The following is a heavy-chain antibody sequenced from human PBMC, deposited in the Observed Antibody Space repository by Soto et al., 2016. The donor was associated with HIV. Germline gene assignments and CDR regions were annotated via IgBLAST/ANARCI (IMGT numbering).Heavy chain of an antibody. CDR3: ARDRPGYSDRTGSSVGVGYFEN. CDR1: GFTVSSSY. CDR2: LYSGGNT. Sequence: EVQLVESGGGLVQPGGSLRLSCAASGFTVSSSYMSWVRQTPGKGLEWVAVLYSGGNTYYANSVAGRFTISRDNSNNILFLQMNSLRAEDTAVYYCARDRPGYSDRTGSSVGVGYFENWGQGNLVTVSS. V-gene: IGHV3-66*01. D-gene: IGHD3-22*01. J-gene: IGHJ4*02.